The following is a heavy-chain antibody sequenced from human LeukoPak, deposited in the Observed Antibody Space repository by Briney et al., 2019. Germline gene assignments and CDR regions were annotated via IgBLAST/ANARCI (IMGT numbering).Heavy chain of an antibody. CDR1: GFTFSSYS. V-gene: IGHV3-21*01. CDR3: ARDRELRYCSSTSCYNYFGMDV. CDR2: ITSSSYI. J-gene: IGHJ6*02. Sequence: PGGSLRLSCAASGFTFSSYSMNWVRQAPGKGLEWVSSITSSSYIYYADSVKGRFTISRDNAKNSLYLQINSLRAEDTALYYCARDRELRYCSSTSCYNYFGMDVWGQGTTVTVSS. D-gene: IGHD2-2*02.